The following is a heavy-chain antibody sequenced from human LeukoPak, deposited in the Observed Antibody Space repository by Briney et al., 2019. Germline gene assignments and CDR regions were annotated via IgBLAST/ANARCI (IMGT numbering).Heavy chain of an antibody. Sequence: PGGSLRLSCAASGFTFSSYSMNWVRQAPGKGLEWVSSISSSSSYIYYADSVKGRFTISRDNAKNSLYLQMNSLRAEDTAVYYCARDLGDLWSGYYGYWGQGTLVTVSS. D-gene: IGHD3-3*01. CDR2: ISSSSSYI. CDR1: GFTFSSYS. J-gene: IGHJ4*02. V-gene: IGHV3-21*01. CDR3: ARDLGDLWSGYYGY.